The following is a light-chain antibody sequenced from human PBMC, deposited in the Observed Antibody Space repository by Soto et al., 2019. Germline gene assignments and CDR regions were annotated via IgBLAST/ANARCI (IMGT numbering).Light chain of an antibody. J-gene: IGLJ1*01. V-gene: IGLV2-14*01. CDR1: SSDIGTFTS. Sequence: QSALTQPASVSGSPGQSITLSCTGSSSDIGTFTSVSWFQQYPDKAPQLIIYDVSHRPSGVSSRFSASKSANTASLTIAGLQAEDEADYYCSSLTTSNTFVFGGGTKLTVL. CDR3: SSLTTSNTFV. CDR2: DVS.